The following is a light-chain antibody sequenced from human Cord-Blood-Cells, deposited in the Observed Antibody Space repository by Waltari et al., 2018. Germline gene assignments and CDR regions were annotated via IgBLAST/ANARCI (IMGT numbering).Light chain of an antibody. CDR3: QQYDNLPYT. CDR1: QDISNY. Sequence: DIQMTQSPSSLSASVGDRVTITCQASQDISNYLNWYQQKPGKAPQLLIYDASNLETGVPSRFSGSGSGTDFTVTISSLQPEDIATYYCQQYDNLPYTFGQGTKLVIK. V-gene: IGKV1-33*01. CDR2: DAS. J-gene: IGKJ2*01.